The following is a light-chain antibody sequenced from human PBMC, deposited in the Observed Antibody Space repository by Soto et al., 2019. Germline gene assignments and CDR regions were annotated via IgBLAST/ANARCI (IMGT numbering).Light chain of an antibody. V-gene: IGKV3-15*01. CDR3: QQYNNWPPLT. CDR2: GAS. Sequence: EIVMTQSPATLSVSPGERAILSCRASKSVNNNLAWYQRKPGQAPRLLIYGASTRATGIPARFSGSGSGTEFTLSISSLQSGDSAIYYCQQYNNWPPLTFGGGTKVEIK. CDR1: KSVNNN. J-gene: IGKJ4*01.